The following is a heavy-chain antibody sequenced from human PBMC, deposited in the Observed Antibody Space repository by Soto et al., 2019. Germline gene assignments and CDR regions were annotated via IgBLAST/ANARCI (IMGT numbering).Heavy chain of an antibody. D-gene: IGHD3-16*01. J-gene: IGHJ6*02. Sequence: GASVKVSCTVSGYTLTELSMHWVRQAPGKGLEWMGGFDPEDGETIYAQKFQGRVTMTEDESTSTAYMELSSLRSEDTAVYYCVYPGGYVFGYYYGMDVWGQGTTVTVSS. CDR3: VYPGGYVFGYYYGMDV. CDR1: GYTLTELS. V-gene: IGHV1-24*01. CDR2: FDPEDGET.